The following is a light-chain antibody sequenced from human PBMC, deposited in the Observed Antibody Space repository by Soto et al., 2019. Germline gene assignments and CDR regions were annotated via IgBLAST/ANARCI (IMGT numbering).Light chain of an antibody. CDR2: DVS. CDR3: QQYDSFSVT. Sequence: MQMTQSPSTLSASVRDTVTITCRASQSISVSLAWHQQKPGKAPKLLIYDVSALKRGVPPRFSGSGSGTEFTLTISSLQPEDFAPYYCQQYDSFSVTFGQGTKVDI. J-gene: IGKJ1*01. CDR1: QSISVS. V-gene: IGKV1-5*01.